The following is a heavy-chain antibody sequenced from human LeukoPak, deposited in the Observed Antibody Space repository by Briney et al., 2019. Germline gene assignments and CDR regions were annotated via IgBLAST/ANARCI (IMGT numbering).Heavy chain of an antibody. V-gene: IGHV3-30*02. J-gene: IGHJ4*02. CDR1: GLTFSTYG. Sequence: PGGSLRLSCAASGLTFSTYGMHWVRQAPGKGLEWVAFIQNDGNDKYYADSVKGRFTISKDNSKNTVDLQMNSLRAEDTAVYYCARVSVAAAGFYWGEGTLVTVSS. CDR3: ARVSVAAAGFY. D-gene: IGHD6-13*01. CDR2: IQNDGNDK.